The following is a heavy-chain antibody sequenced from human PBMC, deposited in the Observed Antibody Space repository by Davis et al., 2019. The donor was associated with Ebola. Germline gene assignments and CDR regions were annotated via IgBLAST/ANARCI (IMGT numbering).Heavy chain of an antibody. J-gene: IGHJ6*02. CDR2: IHHSGST. V-gene: IGHV4-59*08. Sequence: SETLSLTCTVSGDFISSYYWSWIRQPPGKGLEWIGYIHHSGSTNYNPSLKSRVTISVDTSKNQFSLKLSSVTAADTAVYYCARHGHYGMDVWGQGTTVTVSS. CDR3: ARHGHYGMDV. CDR1: GDFISSYY.